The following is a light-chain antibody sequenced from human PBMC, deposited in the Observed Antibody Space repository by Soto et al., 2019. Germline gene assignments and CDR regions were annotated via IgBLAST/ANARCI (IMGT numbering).Light chain of an antibody. CDR3: QQYGRSGT. CDR1: QSANSN. V-gene: IGKV3-20*01. J-gene: IGKJ1*01. CDR2: GTS. Sequence: EIVLTQSPTTLSLSPGERATLSCRASQSANSNLAWYQQKAGQAPRLLIYGTSTRATGIPDRSSGSGSGTDFTLTISRLEPEDFAVYYCQQYGRSGTFGQGTKVDIK.